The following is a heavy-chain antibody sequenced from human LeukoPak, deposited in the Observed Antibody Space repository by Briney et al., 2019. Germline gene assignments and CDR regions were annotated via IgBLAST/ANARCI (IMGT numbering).Heavy chain of an antibody. CDR2: IRYDGSNK. J-gene: IGHJ4*02. D-gene: IGHD3-22*01. Sequence: GGSLRLSCAASGFTFSSYGMHWVRQAPGKGLEWVAFIRYDGSNKYYADSVKGRFTISRDNSKNTLYLQMNSLRAEDTAVYYCAKVGDSSGYYQNYSDYWGQGTLVTVSS. CDR3: AKVGDSSGYYQNYSDY. V-gene: IGHV3-30*02. CDR1: GFTFSSYG.